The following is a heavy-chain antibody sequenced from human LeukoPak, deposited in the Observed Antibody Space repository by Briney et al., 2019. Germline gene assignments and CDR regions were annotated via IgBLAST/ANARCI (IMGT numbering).Heavy chain of an antibody. J-gene: IGHJ5*02. Sequence: GGSLRLSCAASGFTFSDYYMSWLRQAPGKGLEWVSTIYSGGTTNYADSVKGRFTISRDDFMNTLHLQMNSLRAEDTAVYYCARVQGTSWFDPWGQGILVTVSS. V-gene: IGHV3-66*01. CDR3: ARVQGTSWFDP. CDR1: GFTFSDYY. CDR2: IYSGGTT. D-gene: IGHD2-2*01.